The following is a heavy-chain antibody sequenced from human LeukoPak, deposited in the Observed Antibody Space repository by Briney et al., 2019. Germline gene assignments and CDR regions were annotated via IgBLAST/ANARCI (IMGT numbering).Heavy chain of an antibody. Sequence: PGGSLRLSCAASGFTFSSYAMSWVRQAPGKGLEWVPAISGSGGSTYYADSVKGRFTISRDNSKNTLYLQMNSLRAEDTAVYYCAKDRYCSSTSCSIFDYWGQGTLVTVSS. V-gene: IGHV3-23*01. CDR3: AKDRYCSSTSCSIFDY. CDR2: ISGSGGST. D-gene: IGHD2-2*01. J-gene: IGHJ4*02. CDR1: GFTFSSYA.